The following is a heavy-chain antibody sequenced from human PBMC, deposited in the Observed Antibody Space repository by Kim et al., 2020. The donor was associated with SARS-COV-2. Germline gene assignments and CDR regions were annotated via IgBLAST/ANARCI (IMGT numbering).Heavy chain of an antibody. Sequence: ASVKVSCKASGYTFTGYYMHWVRQAPGQGLEWMGRINPNSGGTNYAQKFQGRVTMTRDTSISTAYMELSRLRSDDTAVYYCARVRREYSWFDPWGQGTLVTVSS. D-gene: IGHD3-10*01. V-gene: IGHV1-2*06. CDR3: ARVRREYSWFDP. CDR1: GYTFTGYY. J-gene: IGHJ5*02. CDR2: INPNSGGT.